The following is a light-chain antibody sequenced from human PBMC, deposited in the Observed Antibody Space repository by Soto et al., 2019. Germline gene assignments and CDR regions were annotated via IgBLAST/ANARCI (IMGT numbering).Light chain of an antibody. CDR2: DAS. Sequence: EIGLTQSPATLSLSPGERATLSCRASQSVSSYFAWYQQKPGQAPRLLIYDASNRATGIPARFSGSGSGTDFTLTISSLEPEDFAVYYCQQRTNRPLTFGGGTKVEIK. V-gene: IGKV3-11*01. CDR1: QSVSSY. CDR3: QQRTNRPLT. J-gene: IGKJ4*01.